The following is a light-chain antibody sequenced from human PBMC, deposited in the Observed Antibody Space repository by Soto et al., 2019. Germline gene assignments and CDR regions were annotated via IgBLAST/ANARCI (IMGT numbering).Light chain of an antibody. Sequence: DIPLTQSPSFLAASVGDRVTITCRASQGISSSLAWYQQKPGKAPNLLIYDASTLQSGVPSTFSGSGSGTEFTLTISSLQPEDFATYYCQQFTNYPLPFGGGTKVDIK. J-gene: IGKJ4*01. CDR1: QGISSS. CDR3: QQFTNYPLP. CDR2: DAS. V-gene: IGKV1-9*01.